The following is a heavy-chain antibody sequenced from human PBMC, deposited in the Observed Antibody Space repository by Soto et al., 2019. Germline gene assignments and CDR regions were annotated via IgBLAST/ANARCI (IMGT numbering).Heavy chain of an antibody. V-gene: IGHV3-23*01. J-gene: IGHJ4*02. Sequence: GGSLRLSCAASRFTFSSYAMSWVRQAPGKGLEWVSTIGGSGGSTYYADSVKGRFTISRDNSKNTLYLQMNSLRAEDTAVYYCAKAPPLNYYDSSGYYYYFDCWGQGTLVTVSS. D-gene: IGHD3-22*01. CDR1: RFTFSSYA. CDR2: IGGSGGST. CDR3: AKAPPLNYYDSSGYYYYFDC.